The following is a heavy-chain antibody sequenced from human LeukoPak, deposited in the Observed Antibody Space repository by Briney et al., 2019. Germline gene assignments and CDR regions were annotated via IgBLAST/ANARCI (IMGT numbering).Heavy chain of an antibody. Sequence: SGPTLVKPTQTLTLTCTFSGSGVGVGWIRQPPGKALEWLALIYWDDDRRYSPSLKTRLTITKDTSKNQVVLTMTDMDPVNTVTYYCAQPATPGTLDYWGQGTLVIVSS. D-gene: IGHD6-13*01. CDR2: IYWDDDR. J-gene: IGHJ4*02. CDR3: AQPATPGTLDY. CDR1: GSGVG. V-gene: IGHV2-5*02.